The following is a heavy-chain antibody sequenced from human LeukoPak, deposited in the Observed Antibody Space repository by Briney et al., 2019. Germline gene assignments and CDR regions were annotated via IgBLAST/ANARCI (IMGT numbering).Heavy chain of an antibody. J-gene: IGHJ3*01. CDR3: ARSGRKNIVVVPAAKKTFDV. Sequence: AXXGGSFSGYYXSWIRQPRGKGVXWMGEMNNSGSTNYNTSLKRRVNISEEKSKKQFVRRKIYVADADTAWYYCARSGRKNIVVVPAAKKTFDVWGQGTMVTVSS. V-gene: IGHV4-34*01. CDR2: MNNSGST. CDR1: GGSFSGYY. D-gene: IGHD2-2*01.